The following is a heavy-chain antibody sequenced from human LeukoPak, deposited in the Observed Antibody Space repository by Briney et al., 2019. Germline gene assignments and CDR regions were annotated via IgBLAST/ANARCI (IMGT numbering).Heavy chain of an antibody. V-gene: IGHV3-21*01. CDR2: ISSSSSYI. J-gene: IGHJ4*02. CDR1: GFTFSSYS. Sequence: NPGGSLRLSCAASGFTFSSYSMNWVRQAPGKGLEWVSSISSSSSYIYYADSVKGRFTISRDNAKNSLYLQMNSLRAEDTAVYYCARVGSSSSSFDYWGQGTLVTVSS. CDR3: ARVGSSSSSFDY. D-gene: IGHD6-6*01.